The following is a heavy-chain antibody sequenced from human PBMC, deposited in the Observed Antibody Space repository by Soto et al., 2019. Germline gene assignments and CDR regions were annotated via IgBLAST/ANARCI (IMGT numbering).Heavy chain of an antibody. CDR2: ISYDGSNK. V-gene: IGHV3-30*18. CDR1: GFTFSSYG. D-gene: IGHD3-3*01. CDR3: ANALPPVRFLEWLPPQGFDY. J-gene: IGHJ4*02. Sequence: PGGPLRLSCAASGFTFSSYGMHWVRQAPGKGLEWVAVISYDGSNKYYADSVEGRFTISRDNSKNTLYLQMNSLRAEDTAVYYCANALPPVRFLEWLPPQGFDYWAQGTLVPVSS.